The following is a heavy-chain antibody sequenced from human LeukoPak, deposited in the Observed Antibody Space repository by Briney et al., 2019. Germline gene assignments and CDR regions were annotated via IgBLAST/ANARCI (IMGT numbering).Heavy chain of an antibody. D-gene: IGHD3-22*01. J-gene: IGHJ6*02. Sequence: GASVKVSCKASGYTFTSYYMHWVRQAPGQGLEWMGIINPSGGSTSYAQKFQGRVTMTRDTSTSTVYMELSSLRSEDTAVYYCAGSGSGCLDFYYYGMDVWGQGATVTVSS. CDR1: GYTFTSYY. CDR2: INPSGGST. V-gene: IGHV1-46*01. CDR3: AGSGSGCLDFYYYGMDV.